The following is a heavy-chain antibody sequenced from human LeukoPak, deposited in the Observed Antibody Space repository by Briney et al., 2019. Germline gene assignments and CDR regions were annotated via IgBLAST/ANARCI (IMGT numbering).Heavy chain of an antibody. V-gene: IGHV4-4*09. CDR3: ARGGSKAFDP. J-gene: IGHJ5*02. CDR1: GGSISSYY. CDR2: IYTSGST. Sequence: PSETLSLTCTVSGGSISSYYWSWIRQPPGKGLEWIGYIYTSGSTNYNPSLKSRVTISVDTSKNQFSLKLSSVTAADTAVYYCARGGSKAFDPWGQGTLVTVSS. D-gene: IGHD2-15*01.